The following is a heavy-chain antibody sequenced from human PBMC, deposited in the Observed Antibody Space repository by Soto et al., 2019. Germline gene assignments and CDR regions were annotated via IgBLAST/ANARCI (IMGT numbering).Heavy chain of an antibody. CDR2: MYYSGST. V-gene: IGHV4-30-2*03. J-gene: IGHJ4*02. D-gene: IGHD7-27*01. CDR3: ARRWGYSFDY. Sequence: LSLTCAVSGGSISSGGYSWSWIRRPPGKGLEWIGNMYYSGSTYYNPSLKSRVTISIDTSKNQFSLKLSSVTAADTAAYYCARRWGYSFDYWGQGTLVTVSS. CDR1: GGSISSGGYS.